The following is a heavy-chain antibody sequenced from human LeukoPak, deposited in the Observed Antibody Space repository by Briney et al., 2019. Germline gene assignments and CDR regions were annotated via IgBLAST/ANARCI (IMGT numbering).Heavy chain of an antibody. D-gene: IGHD2/OR15-2a*01. CDR1: GGTFISYA. CDR3: AKTQYEDWFDP. J-gene: IGHJ5*02. V-gene: IGHV1-69*05. Sequence: SVKVSCKASGGTFISYAISGVRQAPGQGLEWMGRIIPIFGTANYAQKFQGRVTITTDESTSTAYMELSSLRSEDTAVYYCAKTQYEDWFDPWGQGTLVTVSS. CDR2: IIPIFGTA.